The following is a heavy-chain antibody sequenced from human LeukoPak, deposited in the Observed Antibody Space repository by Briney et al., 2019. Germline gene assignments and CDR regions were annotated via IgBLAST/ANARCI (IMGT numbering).Heavy chain of an antibody. CDR1: GYSISSSYY. J-gene: IGHJ6*03. CDR2: IYYSGST. Sequence: PSETLSLTCTVSGYSISSSYYWDWIRQPPGKGLEWIGSIYYSGSTYYNPSLKSRVTISVDTSKNQFSLKLSSVTAADTAVYYCARTMEGYCSGGSCYQYSYYMDVWGKGTTVTVSS. D-gene: IGHD2-15*01. CDR3: ARTMEGYCSGGSCYQYSYYMDV. V-gene: IGHV4-38-2*02.